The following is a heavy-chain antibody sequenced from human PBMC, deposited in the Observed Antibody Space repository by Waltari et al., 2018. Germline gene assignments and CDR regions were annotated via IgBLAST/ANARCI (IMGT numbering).Heavy chain of an antibody. CDR2: ISGSGGRK. Sequence: EVQLVESGGGLVQPGGSLRLSCAASGFAFSSYAMSWFRQAPGKGLEWVSAISGSGGRKYYAESVKGRFTITRDNSKNTLYLQMNSLRAEDTAVYYCATFPPTGDRDYWGQGTLVTVSS. CDR3: ATFPPTGDRDY. J-gene: IGHJ4*02. CDR1: GFAFSSYA. D-gene: IGHD7-27*01. V-gene: IGHV3-23*04.